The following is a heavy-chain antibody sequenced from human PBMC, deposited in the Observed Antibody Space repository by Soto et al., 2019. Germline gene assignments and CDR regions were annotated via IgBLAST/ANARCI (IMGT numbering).Heavy chain of an antibody. CDR2: IIPMCNTT. D-gene: IGHD5-12*01. CDR3: ARGKEMATLTEFVY. CDR1: GGTFSSYA. V-gene: IGHV1-69*06. J-gene: IGHJ4*02. Sequence: SVKVSCKASGGTFSSYAISWVRQAPGQGLEWMGGIIPMCNTTNYAQRFQGRVTITADKSTSTVYMELNSLRSEDTAVYYCARGKEMATLTEFVYWGQGTMVTVYS.